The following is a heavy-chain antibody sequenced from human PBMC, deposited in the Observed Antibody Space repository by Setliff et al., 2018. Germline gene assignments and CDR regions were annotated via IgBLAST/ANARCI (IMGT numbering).Heavy chain of an antibody. V-gene: IGHV3-7*03. J-gene: IGHJ4*02. CDR3: ARVGPSQGIAVATYFFDY. D-gene: IGHD6-19*01. CDR1: GFSFRSYW. Sequence: PGGSLRLSCAASGFSFRSYWMAWVRQAPGKGLEWLASINPHGTEKYYADSVKGRFTISRDNAKNSLSLQMNNLRTEDTAFFYCARVGPSQGIAVATYFFDYWGQGTLVTVSS. CDR2: INPHGTEK.